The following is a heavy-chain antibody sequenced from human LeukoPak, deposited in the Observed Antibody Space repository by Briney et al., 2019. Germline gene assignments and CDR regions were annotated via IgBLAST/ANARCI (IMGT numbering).Heavy chain of an antibody. CDR3: ARDDGDLYYFDY. Sequence: GGSLRLSCAASGFTVSSNYMSWVRQAPGKGLEWVSVIYSGGSTYYADSVKGRFTISRDNSKNTLYLQMNSLRAEDTAVYYCARDDGDLYYFDYWGQGTLVTVSS. J-gene: IGHJ4*02. CDR1: GFTVSSNY. CDR2: IYSGGST. V-gene: IGHV3-53*01. D-gene: IGHD4-17*01.